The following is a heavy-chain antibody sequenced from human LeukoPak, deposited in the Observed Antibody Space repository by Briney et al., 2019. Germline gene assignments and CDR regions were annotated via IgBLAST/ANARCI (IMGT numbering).Heavy chain of an antibody. CDR1: GFTFSSYW. Sequence: GGSLRLSCAASGFTFSSYWMSWVRQAPGKGLEWVANIKQDGSEKYYVDSVKGRFTISRDNAKNSLYLQMNSLGAEDTAVYYCAKAGGFGITRSGDAFDIWGQGTMVTVSS. CDR2: IKQDGSEK. V-gene: IGHV3-7*01. D-gene: IGHD3-10*01. CDR3: AKAGGFGITRSGDAFDI. J-gene: IGHJ3*02.